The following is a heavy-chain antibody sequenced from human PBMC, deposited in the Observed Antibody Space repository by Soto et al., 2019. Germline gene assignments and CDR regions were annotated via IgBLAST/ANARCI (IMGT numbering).Heavy chain of an antibody. CDR1: GGSISSSSYS. Sequence: PSETLSLTCTVSGGSISSSSYSWGWIRQPPGKGLEWIGSIYYSGSTYYNPSLKSRVTISVDTSKNQFSLKLSSVTATDTAVFYCARWRGEDSSSWSKFDSWGQGTLVTVSS. J-gene: IGHJ4*02. CDR2: IYYSGST. V-gene: IGHV4-39*01. D-gene: IGHD6-13*01. CDR3: ARWRGEDSSSWSKFDS.